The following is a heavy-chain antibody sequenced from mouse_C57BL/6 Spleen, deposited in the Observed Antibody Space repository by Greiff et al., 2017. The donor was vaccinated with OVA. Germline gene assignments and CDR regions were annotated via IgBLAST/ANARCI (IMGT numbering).Heavy chain of an antibody. CDR3: ARRGGYGGFAY. CDR1: GYTFTSYW. V-gene: IGHV1-61*01. Sequence: VQLQQPGAELVRPGSSVKLSCKASGYTFTSYWMDWVKQRPGQGLEWIGNIYPSDSETHYNQKFKDKATLTVDKSSSTAYMQLSSLTSEDSAVYYCARRGGYGGFAYWGQGTLVTVSA. J-gene: IGHJ3*01. CDR2: IYPSDSET. D-gene: IGHD1-1*02.